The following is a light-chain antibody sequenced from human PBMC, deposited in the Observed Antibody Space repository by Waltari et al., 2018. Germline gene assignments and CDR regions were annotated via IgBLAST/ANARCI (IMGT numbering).Light chain of an antibody. Sequence: QSALTQPASVSGSPGQSITIPCTGTRSDVGGYNYVSWYQQPPVKAPKLIIYDVNNRPSGVSNRFSGSKSGNTASLTISGLQAEDEADYYCSSFTSSSTWVFGGGTKLTVL. CDR2: DVN. CDR3: SSFTSSSTWV. J-gene: IGLJ3*02. V-gene: IGLV2-14*01. CDR1: RSDVGGYNY.